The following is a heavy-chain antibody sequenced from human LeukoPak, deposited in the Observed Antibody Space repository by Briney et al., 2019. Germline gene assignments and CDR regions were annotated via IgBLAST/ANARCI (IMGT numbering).Heavy chain of an antibody. CDR2: ISGSGGST. J-gene: IGHJ4*02. Sequence: GGSLRLSCAAAGFAFSSYAMSWVRQAPGKGLEWVSAISGSGGSTYYADSVKGRFTISRDNSKNTLYLQMNSLRAEDTAVYYCAKDEEGIAARLFDYWGQGTLVTVSS. D-gene: IGHD6-6*01. V-gene: IGHV3-23*01. CDR3: AKDEEGIAARLFDY. CDR1: GFAFSSYA.